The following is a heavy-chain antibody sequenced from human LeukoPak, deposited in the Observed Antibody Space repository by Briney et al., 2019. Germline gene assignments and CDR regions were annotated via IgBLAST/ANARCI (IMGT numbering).Heavy chain of an antibody. CDR3: ARGSRLLWFGELFTPDY. CDR2: ISSSSSYI. V-gene: IGHV3-21*01. J-gene: IGHJ4*02. D-gene: IGHD3-10*01. Sequence: PGGSLRLSCAASGFTFSSYSMNWVRQAPGKGLEWVSSISSSSSYIYYADSVKGRFTISRDNAKNSLYLQMNSLRAEDTAVYYCARGSRLLWFGELFTPDYWGQGTLVTVSS. CDR1: GFTFSSYS.